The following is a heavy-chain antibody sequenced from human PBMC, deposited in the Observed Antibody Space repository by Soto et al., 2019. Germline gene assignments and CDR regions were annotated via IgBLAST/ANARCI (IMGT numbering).Heavy chain of an antibody. CDR3: ARDRIYAFDI. Sequence: DVQLVESGGDLVQPGGSLRLSCAASGFTFSAYSMNWVRQAPGKGLEWLSYISSSSGLILYADSVKGRFTISRDNAKNSLYLQLNSLRNEDTALYYGARDRIYAFDIWGQGTMVTVS. V-gene: IGHV3-48*02. CDR1: GFTFSAYS. CDR2: ISSSSGLI. J-gene: IGHJ3*02.